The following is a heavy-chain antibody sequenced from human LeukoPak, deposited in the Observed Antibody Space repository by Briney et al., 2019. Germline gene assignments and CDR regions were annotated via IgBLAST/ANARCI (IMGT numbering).Heavy chain of an antibody. Sequence: PGGSLRLSCAASGFTFSSHAMSWVRQAPGTGLEWVSTISGGGSFYADSVKGRFTVSRDNSKNTLNLQMNSLRAEDTAVYYCAKQRAYSGYDPLFDLWGQGTLVTVSS. V-gene: IGHV3-23*01. CDR1: GFTFSSHA. CDR2: ISGGGS. D-gene: IGHD5-12*01. CDR3: AKQRAYSGYDPLFDL. J-gene: IGHJ4*02.